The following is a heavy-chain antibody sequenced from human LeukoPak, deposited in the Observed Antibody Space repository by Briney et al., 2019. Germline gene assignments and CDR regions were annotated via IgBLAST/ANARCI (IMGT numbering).Heavy chain of an antibody. Sequence: GGSLRLSCAASGFTFSSSWMTWVRQAPGKGLEWVAVISYDGSNKYYADSVKGRFTISRDNAKNSLYLQMNSLRAEDTAVYYCARGGRYYYYMDVWGKGTTVTVSS. CDR2: ISYDGSNK. CDR3: ARGGRYYYYMDV. CDR1: GFTFSSSW. J-gene: IGHJ6*03. V-gene: IGHV3-30*03.